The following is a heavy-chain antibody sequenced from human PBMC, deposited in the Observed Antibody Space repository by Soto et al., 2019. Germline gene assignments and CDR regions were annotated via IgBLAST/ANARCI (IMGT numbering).Heavy chain of an antibody. CDR2: ISAGGVST. J-gene: IGHJ4*02. CDR3: ASPYYYDSSGYYSSNDYYFDY. Sequence: HPGGSLRLSCVTSGFTFTNYAMTWVRQGPGKGLEWVSSISAGGVSTYFADSVKGRFTISRDNSKNTLYLQMNSLRSEDTAVYYCASPYYYDSSGYYSSNDYYFDYWGQGTLVTVSS. D-gene: IGHD3-22*01. V-gene: IGHV3-23*01. CDR1: GFTFTNYA.